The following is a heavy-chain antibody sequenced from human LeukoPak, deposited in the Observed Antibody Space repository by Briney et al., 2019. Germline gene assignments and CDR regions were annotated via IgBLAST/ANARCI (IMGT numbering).Heavy chain of an antibody. CDR1: GASVSSYY. J-gene: IGHJ5*02. CDR3: ARHDYSNYPPNNWFDP. D-gene: IGHD4-11*01. CDR2: IYYGGSA. V-gene: IGHV4-59*08. Sequence: SETLSLTCTVSGASVSSYYWSWIRQPPGKGLEWIGYIYYGGSANYNPSLKSRVTISVDASKDQFSLTLSSVTAADTAIYYCARHDYSNYPPNNWFDPWGQGTLVTVSS.